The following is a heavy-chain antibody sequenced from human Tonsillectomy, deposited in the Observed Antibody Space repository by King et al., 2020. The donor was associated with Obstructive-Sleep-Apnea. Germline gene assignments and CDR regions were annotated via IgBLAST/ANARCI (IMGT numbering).Heavy chain of an antibody. CDR1: GGTFSSYA. CDR2: IIPIFGTA. CDR3: ARGGEYSSSSYYYYGMDV. J-gene: IGHJ6*02. V-gene: IGHV1-69*01. D-gene: IGHD6-6*01. Sequence: VQLVQSGAEVKKPGSSVKVSCKASGGTFSSYAISWVRQAPGQGLEWKGGIIPIFGTANYAQRFQGRVTITADESTSTAYMELSSLRSEDTAVYYCARGGEYSSSSYYYYGMDVWGQGTTVTVSS.